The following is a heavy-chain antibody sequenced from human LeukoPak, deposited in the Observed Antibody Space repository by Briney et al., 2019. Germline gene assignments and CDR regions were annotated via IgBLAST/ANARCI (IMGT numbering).Heavy chain of an antibody. V-gene: IGHV1-2*06. D-gene: IGHD3-10*01. CDR3: AGGITMVRGVHFDY. CDR2: INPNSGGT. CDR1: GYTFTGYY. Sequence: ASVKVSCKASGYTFTGYYMHWVRQAPGKGLEWVGRINPNSGGTNYAQKFQGRVTMTRDTSISTAYMELSRLRSDDTAVYYCAGGITMVRGVHFDYWGQGTLVTVSS. J-gene: IGHJ4*02.